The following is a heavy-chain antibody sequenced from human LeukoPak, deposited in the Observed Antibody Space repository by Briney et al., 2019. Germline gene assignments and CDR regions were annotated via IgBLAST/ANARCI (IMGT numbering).Heavy chain of an antibody. J-gene: IGHJ6*03. CDR3: ARVIAVAEGYVYYYYMDV. V-gene: IGHV4-59*01. D-gene: IGHD6-19*01. Sequence: SETLSLTCTVSGGSISSYYWSWIRQPPGKGLEWIGYIYYSGSTNYNPSLKSRVTISVDTSKNQFSLKLSSVTAADTAVYYCARVIAVAEGYVYYYYMDVWGKGTTVTVSS. CDR2: IYYSGST. CDR1: GGSISSYY.